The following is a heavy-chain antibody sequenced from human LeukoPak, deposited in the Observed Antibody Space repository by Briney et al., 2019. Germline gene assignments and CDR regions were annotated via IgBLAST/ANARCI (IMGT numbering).Heavy chain of an antibody. CDR3: ARGSLHSVLWRDWGFDP. CDR1: GYTFTSYD. Sequence: GASVKVSCKASGYTFTSYDINWVRQATGQGLEWMGWMNPNSGNTGYAQKFQGRVTITRNTSISTAYMELSSLRSEDTAVYYCARGSLHSVLWRDWGFDPWGQGTLVTVSS. CDR2: MNPNSGNT. J-gene: IGHJ5*02. V-gene: IGHV1-8*01. D-gene: IGHD2-2*01.